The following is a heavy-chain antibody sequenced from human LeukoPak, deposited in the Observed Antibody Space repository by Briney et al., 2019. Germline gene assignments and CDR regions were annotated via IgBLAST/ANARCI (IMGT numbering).Heavy chain of an antibody. CDR2: IKQDGSEK. V-gene: IGHV3-7*01. CDR3: ASEVDTAMAHAFDI. CDR1: GFTFSSYW. Sequence: PGRSLRLSCAASGFTFSSYWMSWVRQAPGKGLEGVANIKQDGSEKYYVDSVKGRFTISRDNAKNSLYLQMNSLRDEDTAVYYCASEVDTAMAHAFDIWGQGTMVTVSS. J-gene: IGHJ3*02. D-gene: IGHD5-18*01.